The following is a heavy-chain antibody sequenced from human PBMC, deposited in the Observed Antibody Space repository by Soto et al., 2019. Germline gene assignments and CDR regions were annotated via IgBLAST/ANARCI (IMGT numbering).Heavy chain of an antibody. CDR3: ARDRAADVTMIVVVNNSFDY. CDR1: GYTFTGYY. V-gene: IGHV1-2*02. Sequence: ASVKVSCKASGYTFTGYYMHWVRQAPGQGLEWMGWINPNSGGTNCAQKFQGRVTMTRDTSISTAYMELSRLRSDDTAVYYCARDRAADVTMIVVVNNSFDYWGQGTLVTVSS. CDR2: INPNSGGT. D-gene: IGHD3-22*01. J-gene: IGHJ4*02.